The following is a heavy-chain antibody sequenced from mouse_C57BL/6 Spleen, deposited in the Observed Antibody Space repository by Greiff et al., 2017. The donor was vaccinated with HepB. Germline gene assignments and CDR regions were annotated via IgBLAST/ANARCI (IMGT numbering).Heavy chain of an antibody. D-gene: IGHD1-1*01. J-gene: IGHJ1*03. CDR1: GFTFNTYA. Sequence: EADGGLVQPKGSLKLSCAASGFTFNTYAMHWVRQAPGKGLEWVARIRSKSSNYATYYADSVKDRFTISRDDSQSMLYLQMNNLKTEDTAMYYCVRGITTVVVDWYFDVWGTGTTVTVSS. V-gene: IGHV10-3*01. CDR2: IRSKSSNYAT. CDR3: VRGITTVVVDWYFDV.